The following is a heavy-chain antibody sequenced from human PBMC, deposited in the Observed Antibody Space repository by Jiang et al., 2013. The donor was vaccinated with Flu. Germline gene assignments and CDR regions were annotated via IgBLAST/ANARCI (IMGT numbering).Heavy chain of an antibody. J-gene: IGHJ4*02. V-gene: IGHV1-3*01. D-gene: IGHD6-19*01. CDR3: ARAVAGSLDY. Sequence: KFQGRVTITRDTSASTAYMELSSLRSEDTAVYYCARAVAGSLDYWGQGTLVTVSS.